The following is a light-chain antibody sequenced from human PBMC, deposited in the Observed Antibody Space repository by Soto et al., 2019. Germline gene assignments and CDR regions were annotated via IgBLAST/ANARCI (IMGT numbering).Light chain of an antibody. CDR2: GAS. J-gene: IGKJ1*01. CDR3: QQYGSSSWT. CDR1: QSVSSSY. V-gene: IGKV3-20*01. Sequence: EIVLTQSPGTLSLSPGERATLSCRASQSVSSSYLAWYQQKPGQAPRLLIYGASSRATGIPDRFSGSGSGTDFTLTINRLEPEDFAVYYCQQYGSSSWTFGQGTKVEI.